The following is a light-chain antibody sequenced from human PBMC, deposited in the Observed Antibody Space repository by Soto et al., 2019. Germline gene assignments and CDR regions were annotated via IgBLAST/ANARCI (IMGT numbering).Light chain of an antibody. CDR1: ASSIAARY. CDR3: GTWDSSLRVVV. CDR2: ENN. J-gene: IGLJ2*01. Sequence: QSVLTQPPSVSGAPGQRVTISCTGTASSIAARYDVHWYQQIPGKAPKLLIYENNKRPSGIPDRFSGSKSGTSATLGITGLQTGDEAYYYCGTWDSSLRVVVFGGGTKLTVL. V-gene: IGLV1-51*01.